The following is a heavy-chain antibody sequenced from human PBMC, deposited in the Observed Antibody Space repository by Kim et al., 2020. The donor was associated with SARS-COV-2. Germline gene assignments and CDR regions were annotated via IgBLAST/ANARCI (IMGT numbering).Heavy chain of an antibody. J-gene: IGHJ3*02. CDR1: GFTFSSYD. Sequence: GGSLRLSCAASGFTFSSYDMHWVRQAPGKGLEWVAVISYDGSNKYYADSVKGRFTISRDNSKNTLYLQMNSLRAEDTAVYYCARGSQQWLVRGAFDIWGQGTMVTVSS. CDR2: ISYDGSNK. V-gene: IGHV3-30-3*01. D-gene: IGHD6-19*01. CDR3: ARGSQQWLVRGAFDI.